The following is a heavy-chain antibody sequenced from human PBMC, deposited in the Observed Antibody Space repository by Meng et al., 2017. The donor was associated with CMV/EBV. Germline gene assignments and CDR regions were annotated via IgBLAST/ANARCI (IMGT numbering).Heavy chain of an antibody. CDR2: TYYRSNWYN. CDR3: AIGGGDTAMVDY. Sequence: LRLSCAISGDSVSSNSAAWNWISQSPSRGLEWLGRTYYRSNWYNDYAVSVKSRITINPDTSKNQFSLQLNSVTPEDTALYYCAIGGGDTAMVDYWGQGTLVTVSS. D-gene: IGHD5-18*01. CDR1: GDSVSSNSAA. V-gene: IGHV6-1*01. J-gene: IGHJ4*02.